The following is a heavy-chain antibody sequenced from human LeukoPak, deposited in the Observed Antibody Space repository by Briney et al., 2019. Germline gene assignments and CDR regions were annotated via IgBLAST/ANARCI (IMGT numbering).Heavy chain of an antibody. CDR2: IYYSGST. Sequence: SETLSLTCTVSGGPISSYYWSWLRQPPGKGLEWIGYIYYSGSTNYNPSLKSRVTISVDTSKNQFSLKLSSVTAADTAVYYCARGAYGITIFGVVIIDYFDYWGQGTLVTVSS. D-gene: IGHD3-3*01. J-gene: IGHJ4*02. CDR1: GGPISSYY. CDR3: ARGAYGITIFGVVIIDYFDY. V-gene: IGHV4-59*08.